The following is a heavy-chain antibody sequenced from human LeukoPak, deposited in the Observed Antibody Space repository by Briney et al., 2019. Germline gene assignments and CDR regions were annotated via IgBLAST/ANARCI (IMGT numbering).Heavy chain of an antibody. CDR3: ARGGFCSGGSCPVDYYYYMDV. D-gene: IGHD2-15*01. CDR2: LRYDGGNK. J-gene: IGHJ6*03. V-gene: IGHV3-30*02. CDR1: GLTFSNYG. Sequence: GGPLELSCEALGLTFSNYGMHWVRKPPGRGLEWVAFLRYDGGNKSYADSVKGRFTISRNNAKNTLYLQLNSLRAEGTAVYYCARGGFCSGGSCPVDYYYYMDVWGKGTTVTVSS.